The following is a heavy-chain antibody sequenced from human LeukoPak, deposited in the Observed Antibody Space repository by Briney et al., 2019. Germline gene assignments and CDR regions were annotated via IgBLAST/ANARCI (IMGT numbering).Heavy chain of an antibody. Sequence: GGSLRLSCAASGFTFSSNYMSWVRQAPGKGLEWVSVIYSGGSTYYADSVKGRFTISRDNSKNTLYLQMNSLRAEDTAVYYCARGPDHEQWLRWPKYFQHWGQGTLVTVSS. CDR2: IYSGGST. CDR1: GFTFSSNY. V-gene: IGHV3-53*01. CDR3: ARGPDHEQWLRWPKYFQH. J-gene: IGHJ1*01. D-gene: IGHD3-22*01.